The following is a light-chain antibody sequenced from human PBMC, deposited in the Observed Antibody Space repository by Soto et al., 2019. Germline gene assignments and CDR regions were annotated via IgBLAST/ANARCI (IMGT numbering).Light chain of an antibody. CDR2: DVS. CDR3: CSYAGGSYV. J-gene: IGLJ1*01. V-gene: IGLV2-11*01. Sequence: QSALTQPRSVSGSPGQSVAISCTGTSSDVGGYNYVSWYQQHPGKAPKLMIYDVSKRPSGVPDRFSGSKSGNTASLTISWLQAEDEADYYCCSYAGGSYVFGTGTKVTVL. CDR1: SSDVGGYNY.